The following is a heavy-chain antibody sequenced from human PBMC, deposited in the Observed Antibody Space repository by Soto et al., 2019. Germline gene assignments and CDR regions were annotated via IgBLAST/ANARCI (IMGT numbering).Heavy chain of an antibody. J-gene: IGHJ4*02. Sequence: PSETLSLTCTVSGGSISSYYWSWIRQPPGKGLEWIGYIYYSGSTNYNPSLKSRVTISVDTSKNQFSLKLSSVTAADTAVYYCGRDLVYGDYGGAFDYWGQGTLVTVSS. CDR2: IYYSGST. CDR1: GGSISSYY. V-gene: IGHV4-59*01. D-gene: IGHD4-17*01. CDR3: GRDLVYGDYGGAFDY.